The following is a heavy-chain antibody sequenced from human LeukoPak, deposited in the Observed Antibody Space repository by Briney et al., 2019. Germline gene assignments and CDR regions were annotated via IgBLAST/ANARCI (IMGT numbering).Heavy chain of an antibody. CDR2: IYHSGST. CDR3: ARDRGPGATPTY. J-gene: IGHJ4*02. CDR1: GGSISSYY. V-gene: IGHV4-38-2*02. D-gene: IGHD1-26*01. Sequence: SETLSLTCTVSGGSISSYYWGWIRQPPGKGLEWIGSIYHSGSTYYNPSLKSRVTISVDTSKNQFSLKLSSVTAADTAVYYCARDRGPGATPTYWGQGTLVTVSS.